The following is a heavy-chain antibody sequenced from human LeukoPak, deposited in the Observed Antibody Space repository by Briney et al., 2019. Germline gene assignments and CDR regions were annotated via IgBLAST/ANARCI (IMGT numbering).Heavy chain of an antibody. CDR3: ARGPRGDYVAY. CDR1: GGSFSVYY. Sequence: SETLSLTCAVYGGSFSVYYWSWIRQPPGKGLEWIGEINHSGSTYYNPSLKSRVTISVDTSKNQFSLKLSSVTAADTAVYYCARGPRGDYVAYWGQGTLVTVSS. J-gene: IGHJ4*02. V-gene: IGHV4-34*09. CDR2: INHSGST.